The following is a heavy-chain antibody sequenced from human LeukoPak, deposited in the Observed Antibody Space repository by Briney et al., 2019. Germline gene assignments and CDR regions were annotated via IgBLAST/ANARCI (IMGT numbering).Heavy chain of an antibody. CDR1: GYTFTSYG. V-gene: IGHV1-18*01. D-gene: IGHD3-22*01. J-gene: IGHJ3*02. CDR2: ISAYNGNT. Sequence: GASVKVSCKASGYTFTSYGISWVRQAPGQGLEWMGWISAYNGNTNYAQKLQGRVTMTTDTSTSTAYMELRSLRSDDTAVYYCARNLATMIVVDAFDIWGQGTMVTVSS. CDR3: ARNLATMIVVDAFDI.